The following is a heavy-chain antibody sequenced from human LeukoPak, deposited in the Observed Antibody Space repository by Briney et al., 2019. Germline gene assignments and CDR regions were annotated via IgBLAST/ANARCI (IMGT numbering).Heavy chain of an antibody. CDR3: ARSRPIIRNFYYYYLDV. J-gene: IGHJ6*03. CDR1: GGSFSAYY. Sequence: SETLSLTCAVYGGSFSAYYWTWIRQPPGKGLEWIWDINHSGSTNYNPSLKSRVTISLDTSRNQFSLKLTSVTAADTAMYFCARSRPIIRNFYYYYLDVWDKGTTVTVSS. D-gene: IGHD2/OR15-2a*01. V-gene: IGHV4-34*01. CDR2: INHSGST.